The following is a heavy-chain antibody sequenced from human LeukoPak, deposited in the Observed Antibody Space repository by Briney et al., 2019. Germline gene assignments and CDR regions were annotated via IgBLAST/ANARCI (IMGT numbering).Heavy chain of an antibody. V-gene: IGHV3-11*01. D-gene: IGHD3-22*01. CDR3: ARATYDSSAVDAFDI. CDR2: TNTAGNTI. Sequence: GGSLRLSCAASGFTFRDYFMSWIRLAPGKGLEWVAYTNTAGNTIYYADSMKGRFTISRDNAKNSLYLQMNTLRAEDTAVYYCARATYDSSAVDAFDIWGQGTMVTVSP. CDR1: GFTFRDYF. J-gene: IGHJ3*02.